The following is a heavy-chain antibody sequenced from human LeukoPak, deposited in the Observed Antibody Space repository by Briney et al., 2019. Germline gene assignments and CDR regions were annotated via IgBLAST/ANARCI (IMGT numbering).Heavy chain of an antibody. D-gene: IGHD3-16*02. Sequence: SETLSLTCTVSGGSISSGGYYWSWIRQHPGKGLEWIGYTYYSGSTYYNPSLKSRVTISVDTSKNQFSLKLSSVTAADTAVYYCARVPMITFGGVIEMYYFDYWGQGTLVTVSS. CDR3: ARVPMITFGGVIEMYYFDY. V-gene: IGHV4-31*03. CDR1: GGSISSGGYY. J-gene: IGHJ4*02. CDR2: TYYSGST.